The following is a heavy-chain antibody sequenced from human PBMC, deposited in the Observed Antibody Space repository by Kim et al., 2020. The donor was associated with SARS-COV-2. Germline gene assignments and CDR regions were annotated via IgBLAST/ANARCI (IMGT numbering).Heavy chain of an antibody. D-gene: IGHD1-26*01. CDR1: GGSMSTYY. CDR3: ARRDSVSWGWFDT. V-gene: IGHV4-59*08. Sequence: SETLSLTCSVSGGSMSTYYWSWIRQPPGKGLEWIGHVYDSRIAHYNASLKSRVTISIDTPKNQFSLKLSSVTAADSAVYYCARRDSVSWGWFDTWGQGTLVTVSS. CDR2: VYDSRIA. J-gene: IGHJ5*02.